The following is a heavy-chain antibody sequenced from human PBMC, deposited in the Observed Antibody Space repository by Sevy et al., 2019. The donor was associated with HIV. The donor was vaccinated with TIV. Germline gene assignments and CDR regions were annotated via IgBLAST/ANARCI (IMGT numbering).Heavy chain of an antibody. D-gene: IGHD3-3*02. CDR1: GFTFSNYG. Sequence: GRSLRLSCVASGFTFSNYGMHWVRQAPGKGLEWVAFIRYDGSNKYYADSVKGRFTISRDNSKNTLYLQMNSLRAEDTAVYYCAKDPISAGGYYGMDVWGHGTTVTVSS. CDR3: AKDPISAGGYYGMDV. CDR2: IRYDGSNK. V-gene: IGHV3-30*02. J-gene: IGHJ6*02.